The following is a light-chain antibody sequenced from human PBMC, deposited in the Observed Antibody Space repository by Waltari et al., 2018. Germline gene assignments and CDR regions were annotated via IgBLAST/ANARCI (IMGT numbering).Light chain of an antibody. CDR2: DVS. CDR1: SNDVGGYNS. V-gene: IGLV2-14*01. Sequence: QSALTQPASVSGSPGQSVTIFCTGTSNDVGGYNSVSWYQEHPGQARRVIIYDVSDRQSGVSDRFSGTRSGNTASLTISGLQAEDEADYYCSSQSSNNVVLFGGGTKLTVL. CDR3: SSQSSNNVVL. J-gene: IGLJ2*01.